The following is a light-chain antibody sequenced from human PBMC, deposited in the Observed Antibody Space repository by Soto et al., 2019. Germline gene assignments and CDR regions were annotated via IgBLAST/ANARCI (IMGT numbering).Light chain of an antibody. CDR3: QQSNKTPHS. V-gene: IGKV3-11*01. Sequence: TQSPATLSSSPGERATITCRASQSVNTYLVWYQQRQGQAPKLLIYDASNMVSGIPSRFSGSGSGTNFTLTISSLQPEDFAIYYCQQSNKTPHSFGQGTKLDIK. CDR2: DAS. J-gene: IGKJ2*03. CDR1: QSVNTY.